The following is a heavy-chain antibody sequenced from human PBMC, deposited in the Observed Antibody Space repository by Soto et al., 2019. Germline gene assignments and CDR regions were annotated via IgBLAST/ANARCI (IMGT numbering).Heavy chain of an antibody. D-gene: IGHD3-3*01. CDR2: ISAYNGNT. CDR1: GYTFTSYG. V-gene: IGHV1-18*01. CDR3: ARVPSGYSSIRAFDI. J-gene: IGHJ3*02. Sequence: EASVKVSCKASGYTFTSYGISWVRQAPGQGLEWMGWISAYNGNTNYAQKLQGRVTMTTDTSTSTAYMELRSLRSDDTAVYYCARVPSGYSSIRAFDIWGQGTVVTVSS.